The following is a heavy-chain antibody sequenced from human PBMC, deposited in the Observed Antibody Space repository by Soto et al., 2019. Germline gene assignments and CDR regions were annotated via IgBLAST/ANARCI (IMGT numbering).Heavy chain of an antibody. J-gene: IGHJ4*02. CDR3: ARAGYSSGRPDY. D-gene: IGHD6-19*01. CDR2: INAGNGNT. Sequence: ASVKVSCKASGYTFTSYAMHWVRQAPGQRLEWMGWINAGNGNTKYSQKFQGRVTITRDTSASTAYMELSSLRSEDTAVYYCARAGYSSGRPDYWGQGTLVTVSP. V-gene: IGHV1-3*01. CDR1: GYTFTSYA.